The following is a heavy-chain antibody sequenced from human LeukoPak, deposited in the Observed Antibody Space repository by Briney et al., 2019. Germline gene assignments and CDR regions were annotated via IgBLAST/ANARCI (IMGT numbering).Heavy chain of an antibody. CDR1: GYTFTSYD. Sequence: GASVKVSCKASGYTFTSYDINWVRQATGQGLEWMGWMNPNSGNTGYAQKFQGRVTITRNTSISTAYMELSSLRSEDTAVYYCARGQLGYGSGSYQFGYWGQGTLVTVSS. D-gene: IGHD3-10*01. CDR2: MNPNSGNT. J-gene: IGHJ4*02. CDR3: ARGQLGYGSGSYQFGY. V-gene: IGHV1-8*03.